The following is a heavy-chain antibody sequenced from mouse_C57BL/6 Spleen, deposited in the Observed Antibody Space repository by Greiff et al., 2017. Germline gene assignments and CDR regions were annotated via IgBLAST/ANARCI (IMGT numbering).Heavy chain of an antibody. CDR1: GFSLSTFGMG. Sequence: QVTLKECGPGILQPSQTLSLTCSFSGFSLSTFGMGVGWIRQPSGKGLEWLAHIWWDDDKYYNPALKSRLTISKDTAKNQVFHKIANGDTADTATYYCARIRSYGSRDAMDYWGQGTSVTVSS. D-gene: IGHD1-1*01. CDR3: ARIRSYGSRDAMDY. V-gene: IGHV8-8*01. J-gene: IGHJ4*01. CDR2: IWWDDDK.